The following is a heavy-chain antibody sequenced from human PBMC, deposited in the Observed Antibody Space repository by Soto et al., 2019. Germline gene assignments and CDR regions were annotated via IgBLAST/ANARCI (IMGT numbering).Heavy chain of an antibody. J-gene: IGHJ5*02. CDR2: ISYDENTK. CDR1: GFTFNTYG. Sequence: QVQLVESGGGVVQPGRSLRLSCEASGFTFNTYGMHWVRQAPGKGLEWVAIISYDENTKYNADSLKGRFTISREHSKNTLDQKIQNLRPEDAAGYYCGTEVLAGGVAWVDPWGQGTLVTVSS. D-gene: IGHD3-3*01. V-gene: IGHV3-30*03. CDR3: GTEVLAGGVAWVDP.